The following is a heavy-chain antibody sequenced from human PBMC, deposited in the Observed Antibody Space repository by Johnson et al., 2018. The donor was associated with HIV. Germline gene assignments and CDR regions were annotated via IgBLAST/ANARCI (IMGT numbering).Heavy chain of an antibody. V-gene: IGHV3-7*04. CDR1: GFTFSNAW. D-gene: IGHD3-3*01. CDR3: ARAYYTFWSGYDAFDI. CDR2: IKQDGSEK. Sequence: VQLVESGGGLVKPGGSLRLSCAASGFTFSNAWMTWVRQAPGKGLEWVANIKQDGSEKYYVDSVKGRFTISRDNAKNSLYLQMNSLRAEDTAVYYCARAYYTFWSGYDAFDIWGQGTMVTVSS. J-gene: IGHJ3*02.